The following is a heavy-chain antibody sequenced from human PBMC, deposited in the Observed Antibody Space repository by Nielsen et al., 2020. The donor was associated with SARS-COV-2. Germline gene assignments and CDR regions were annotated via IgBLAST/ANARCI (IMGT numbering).Heavy chain of an antibody. V-gene: IGHV3-9*01. Sequence: SLKISCAASGFKFADYAMHWVRQPPGKGLEWVSGISWNSDSTGYADSVRGRFTISRDNAKNSLYLQMDSLTEEDTAVYYCARDGYNRRFDFWGQGTLVTVSS. CDR1: GFKFADYA. D-gene: IGHD5-24*01. CDR2: ISWNSDST. CDR3: ARDGYNRRFDF. J-gene: IGHJ4*02.